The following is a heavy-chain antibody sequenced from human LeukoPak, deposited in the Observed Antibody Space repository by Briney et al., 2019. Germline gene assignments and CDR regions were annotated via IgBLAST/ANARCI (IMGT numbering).Heavy chain of an antibody. CDR3: ARDLSLAVPVQGY. V-gene: IGHV1-2*02. CDR2: INPNSGGT. J-gene: IGHJ4*02. D-gene: IGHD6-19*01. CDR1: GYTFTGYY. Sequence: ASVKISCKASGYTFTGYYMHWVRQAPGQGLEWMGWINPNSGGTNYAQKFQGRVTMTGDTSISTAYMELSRLRSDDTAVYYCARDLSLAVPVQGYWGQGTLVTVSS.